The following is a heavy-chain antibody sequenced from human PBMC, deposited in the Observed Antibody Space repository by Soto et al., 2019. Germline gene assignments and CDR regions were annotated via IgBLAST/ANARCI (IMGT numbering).Heavy chain of an antibody. J-gene: IGHJ2*01. CDR2: IYHSGST. Sequence: QVQLQESGPGLVKPSGTLSLTCAVSGGSISSSNWWSWVRQPPGKGLEWIGEIYHSGSTNYNPSLKSRVTIXXDXSXXQSALKLSSVTAADTAVYYCARANGSSSWSWYFDLWGRGTLVTVSA. CDR3: ARANGSSSWSWYFDL. D-gene: IGHD6-13*01. V-gene: IGHV4-4*02. CDR1: GGSISSSNW.